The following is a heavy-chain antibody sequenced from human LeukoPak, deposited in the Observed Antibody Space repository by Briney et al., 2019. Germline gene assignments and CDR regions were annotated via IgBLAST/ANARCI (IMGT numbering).Heavy chain of an antibody. J-gene: IGHJ3*02. V-gene: IGHV1-69*05. CDR1: GGTFSRYA. D-gene: IGHD3-10*01. CDR2: IIPIFGTA. Sequence: SVKVSCKAFGGTFSRYAISWVRQAPGQGLEWMGRIIPIFGTANYAQKFQGRVTVTTDESTSTAYMELSSLRSEDTAVYYCARDQEAYYYGSGSSLYIWGQGTMVTVSS. CDR3: ARDQEAYYYGSGSSLYI.